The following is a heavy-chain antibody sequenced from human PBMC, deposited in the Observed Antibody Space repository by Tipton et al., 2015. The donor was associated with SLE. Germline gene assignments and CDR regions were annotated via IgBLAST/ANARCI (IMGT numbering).Heavy chain of an antibody. CDR1: GGSISSSSYY. V-gene: IGHV4-39*07. J-gene: IGHJ2*01. CDR3: ARGYYGSGKHDL. D-gene: IGHD3-10*01. Sequence: TLSLTCTVSGGSISSSSYYWGWIRQPPGKGLEWIGSIYYSGSTNYNPSLKSRVTISVDTSKNQFSLKLSSVTAADTAVYYCARGYYGSGKHDLWGRGTLATVSS. CDR2: IYYSGST.